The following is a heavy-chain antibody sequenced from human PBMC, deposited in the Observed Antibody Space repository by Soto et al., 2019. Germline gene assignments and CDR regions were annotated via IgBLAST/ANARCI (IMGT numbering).Heavy chain of an antibody. Sequence: GSLRLSCVVAGFSVSATSIFWVRQATGKGLEWVSLMHRGGTTDNADSVKGRFTTSRDKSKNTLYLHMNGLRVEDTAVYYCARVNTTLVDHFDCWGQGTLVTVSS. D-gene: IGHD5-18*01. J-gene: IGHJ4*02. V-gene: IGHV3-53*01. CDR1: GFSVSATS. CDR2: MHRGGTT. CDR3: ARVNTTLVDHFDC.